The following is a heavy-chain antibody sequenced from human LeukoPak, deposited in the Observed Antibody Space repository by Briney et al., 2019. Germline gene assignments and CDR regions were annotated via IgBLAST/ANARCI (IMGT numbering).Heavy chain of an antibody. CDR1: GFTFSRYS. J-gene: IGHJ4*02. V-gene: IGHV3-21*04. Sequence: GSLRLSCAASGFTFSRYSMSWVRQAPGKGLEWVSSISSSRSYIHYADSVKGRVTISRDNAKNSLYLQMNSLRAEDTAVCYCARDSSGYYDFDYWGQGTLVTVSS. CDR2: ISSSRSYI. CDR3: ARDSSGYYDFDY. D-gene: IGHD3-22*01.